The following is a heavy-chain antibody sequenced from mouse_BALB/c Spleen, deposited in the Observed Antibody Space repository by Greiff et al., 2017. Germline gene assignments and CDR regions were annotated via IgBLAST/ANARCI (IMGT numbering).Heavy chain of an antibody. J-gene: IGHJ4*01. CDR3: TGGYAMDY. V-gene: IGHV1S81*02. CDR2: INPSNGGT. Sequence: VQLQQSGAELVKPGASVKLSCKASGYTFTSYYMYWVKQRPGQGLEWIGEINPSNGGTNFNEKFKSKATLTVDKSSSTAYMQLSSLTSEDSAVYYCTGGYAMDYWGQGTSVTVSS. CDR1: GYTFTSYY.